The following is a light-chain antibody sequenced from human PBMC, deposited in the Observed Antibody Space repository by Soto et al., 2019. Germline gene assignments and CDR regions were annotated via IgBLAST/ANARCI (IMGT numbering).Light chain of an antibody. CDR2: EDN. Sequence: NFMLTQPHSVSESPGKTVTISCTRSSCNIASNYVQWYQQRPGSAPTTVIYEDNLRPSGVPDRFSGSIDRSSNSASLTISGLETEDEADYFCQSYGSGIQGVFGGGTKLTVL. CDR1: SCNIASNY. CDR3: QSYGSGIQGV. V-gene: IGLV6-57*04. J-gene: IGLJ3*02.